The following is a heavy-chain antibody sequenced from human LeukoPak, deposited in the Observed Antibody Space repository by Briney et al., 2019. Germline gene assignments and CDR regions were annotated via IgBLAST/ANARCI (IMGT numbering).Heavy chain of an antibody. CDR2: IYFSGNT. CDR3: GRLNVFGYYFDY. D-gene: IGHD3-10*01. Sequence: SETLSLTCTVSGGSITSDNDHWGWIRQPPGKGLEWIGSIYFSGNTYYNPSLKSRVTISVDTSKNQFSLKLSSVTAADTAVYYCGRLNVFGYYFDYWGQGTLVTVSS. J-gene: IGHJ4*02. V-gene: IGHV4-39*01. CDR1: GGSITSDNDH.